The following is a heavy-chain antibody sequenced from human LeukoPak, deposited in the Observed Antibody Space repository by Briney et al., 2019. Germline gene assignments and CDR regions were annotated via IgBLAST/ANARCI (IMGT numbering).Heavy chain of an antibody. CDR1: GGSFSGYY. J-gene: IGHJ4*02. D-gene: IGHD5-12*01. CDR3: ARGDIVATIGY. V-gene: IGHV4-34*01. CDR2: INHSGST. Sequence: SETLSLTCAVYGGSFSGYYWSWIRQPPGKGLEWIGEINHSGSTNYNPSLKSRVTISVDTSKNQFSLKPSSVTAADTAVYYCARGDIVATIGYWGQGTLVTVSS.